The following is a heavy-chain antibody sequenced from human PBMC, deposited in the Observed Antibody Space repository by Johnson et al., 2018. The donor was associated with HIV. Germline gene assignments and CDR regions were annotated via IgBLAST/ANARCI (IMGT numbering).Heavy chain of an antibody. CDR3: ARDRGYWDGLDI. CDR1: GFTFSSYG. Sequence: QMQLVESGGGVVQPGRSLRLSCAASGFTFSSYGMHWVRQAPGKGLEWVAVIWYDGSNKYYADSVKGRFTISRDNSKHSLYLQMNSLRAEDTAVYYCARDRGYWDGLDIWGQGTMVTVSS. V-gene: IGHV3-33*01. J-gene: IGHJ3*02. CDR2: IWYDGSNK. D-gene: IGHD3-22*01.